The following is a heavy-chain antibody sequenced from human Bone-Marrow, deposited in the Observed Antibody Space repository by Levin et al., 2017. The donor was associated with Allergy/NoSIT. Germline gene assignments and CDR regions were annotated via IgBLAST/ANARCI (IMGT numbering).Heavy chain of an antibody. CDR2: IKQDGSER. CDR1: GLKFNDYW. CDR3: AREVRASAGTDY. D-gene: IGHD6-13*01. V-gene: IGHV3-7*01. J-gene: IGHJ4*02. Sequence: GGSLRLSCAASGLKFNDYWMSWVRQAPGKGLEWVANIKQDGSERYYVDSVKGRFTISRDNAKSSLFLQMNSLRAEDTAVYYCAREVRASAGTDYWGQGTLVTVSS.